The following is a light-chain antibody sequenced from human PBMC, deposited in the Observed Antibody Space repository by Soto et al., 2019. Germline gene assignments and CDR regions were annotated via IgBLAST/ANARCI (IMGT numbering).Light chain of an antibody. CDR2: EVT. J-gene: IGLJ1*01. CDR3: NSYTSSTSLPYV. V-gene: IGLV2-14*01. CDR1: TNDVGGYNY. Sequence: QSVLTQPASVSGSPGQSITISCTGPTNDVGGYNYVSWYQQHPGKAPKLLIFEVTSRPSGVSHRFSGSKSGNTASLTISALQAEDEADYFCNSYTSSTSLPYVFGTGTKATVL.